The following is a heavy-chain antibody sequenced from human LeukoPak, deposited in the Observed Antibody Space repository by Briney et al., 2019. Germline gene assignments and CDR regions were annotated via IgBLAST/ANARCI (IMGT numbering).Heavy chain of an antibody. CDR3: ARWSGSVTARNYYYYMDV. Sequence: PSETLSLTCTVSGGSVRRGNYYWTWIRQPAGSGLEWIGRIYTSGTTDYNPSLRTRVTISVDASRNQFSLNLSSVTAADTAVYYCARWSGSVTARNYYYYMDVWGEGTTVTVSS. CDR2: IYTSGTT. J-gene: IGHJ6*03. CDR1: GGSVRRGNYY. V-gene: IGHV4-61*02. D-gene: IGHD6-6*01.